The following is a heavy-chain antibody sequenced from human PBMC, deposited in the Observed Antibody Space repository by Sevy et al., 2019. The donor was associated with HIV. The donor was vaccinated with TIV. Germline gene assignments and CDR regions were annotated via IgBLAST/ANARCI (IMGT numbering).Heavy chain of an antibody. D-gene: IGHD4-17*01. V-gene: IGHV3-48*03. J-gene: IGHJ4*02. CDR2: ISNSGSSV. CDR3: ARDLPPSATTVAHFDC. Sequence: GGSLRLSCAASGFSFSSYEMNWVRQAPGKGLEWLSYISNSGSSVYYSDFVRGRFTISRDNARNSLYLQMNSLRAEDTAVYYCARDLPPSATTVAHFDCWGQGTLVTVSS. CDR1: GFSFSSYE.